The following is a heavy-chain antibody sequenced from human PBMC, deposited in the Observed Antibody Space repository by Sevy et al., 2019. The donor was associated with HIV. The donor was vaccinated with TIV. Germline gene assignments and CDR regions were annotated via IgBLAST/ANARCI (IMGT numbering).Heavy chain of an antibody. V-gene: IGHV3-30*18. CDR2: ISHDGSKK. Sequence: GGSLRLSCEASGFTFSDYGMHWVRQAPGKGLEWVALISHDGSKKYYADSVKGRFTISRDNSKNTLYLQMNTLRRDDTAAYFCTKDPPVYGDFPYGMDVWGQGTTVTVSS. CDR3: TKDPPVYGDFPYGMDV. CDR1: GFTFSDYG. J-gene: IGHJ6*02. D-gene: IGHD4-17*01.